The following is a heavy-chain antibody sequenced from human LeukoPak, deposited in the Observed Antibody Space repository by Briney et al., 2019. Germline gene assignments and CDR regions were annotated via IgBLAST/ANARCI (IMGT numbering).Heavy chain of an antibody. D-gene: IGHD4-17*01. Sequence: GGSLRLSCAASGFTFDDYAMHWVRQAPGKGLEWVSLISGDGGSTYYADSVKGRFTISRDNSKNTLYLQMNSLRAEDTAVYYCAKDSPYGDYFDYWGQGTLVTVSS. CDR1: GFTFDDYA. J-gene: IGHJ4*02. V-gene: IGHV3-43*02. CDR3: AKDSPYGDYFDY. CDR2: ISGDGGST.